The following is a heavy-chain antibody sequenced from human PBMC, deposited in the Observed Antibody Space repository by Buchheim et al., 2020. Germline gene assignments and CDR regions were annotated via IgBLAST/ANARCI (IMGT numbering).Heavy chain of an antibody. V-gene: IGHV3-33*03. CDR1: GFTFSNYG. D-gene: IGHD3-10*01. CDR3: AKSVGSGSYRKRGTVAGLDV. CDR2: IWYDGGNK. J-gene: IGHJ6*02. Sequence: QEQLVESGGGVVQPGGSLRLSCAASGFTFSNYGMHWVRQAPGKGLEWVAIIWYDGGNKFYGDSVKGRFTISRDNSKNTLYLQMNSLTVEDTAVYHCAKSVGSGSYRKRGTVAGLDVWGQGTT.